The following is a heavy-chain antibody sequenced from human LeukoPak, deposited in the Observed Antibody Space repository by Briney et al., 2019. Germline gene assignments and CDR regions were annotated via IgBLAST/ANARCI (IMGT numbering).Heavy chain of an antibody. CDR1: GGSISSGGYY. V-gene: IGHV4-31*03. CDR3: ARGRGSGSERSRVDY. D-gene: IGHD3-10*01. CDR2: IYYSGST. Sequence: SQTLSLTCTVSGGSISSGGYYWSWIRQHPGKGLEWIGYIYYSGSTYYNPSLKSRVTISVDTSKNQFSLKLSSVTAADTAVYYCARGRGSGSERSRVDYWGQGTLVTVSS. J-gene: IGHJ4*02.